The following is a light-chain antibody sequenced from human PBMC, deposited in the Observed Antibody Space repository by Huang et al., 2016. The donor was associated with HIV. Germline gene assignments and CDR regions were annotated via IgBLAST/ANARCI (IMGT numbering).Light chain of an antibody. J-gene: IGKJ1*01. CDR1: QSVSSY. Sequence: EIVLTQSPATLSLSTGDRATLSCRARQSVSSYLAWYQQTPGQAPRLLIYDASSRATGIPALFSSSGSVTDFTLTISSLEPEDFAVYYCQQRSSWPRTFGQGTKVEIK. CDR3: QQRSSWPRT. V-gene: IGKV3-11*01. CDR2: DAS.